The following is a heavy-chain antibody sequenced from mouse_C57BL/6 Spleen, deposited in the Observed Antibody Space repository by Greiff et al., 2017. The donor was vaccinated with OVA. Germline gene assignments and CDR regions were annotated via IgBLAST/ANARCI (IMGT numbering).Heavy chain of an antibody. J-gene: IGHJ4*01. CDR1: GFTFSDYY. V-gene: IGHV5-16*01. CDR3: ARDRGDVMDY. CDR2: INNDGSST. D-gene: IGHD3-3*01. Sequence: EVQVVESEGGLVQPGRSLKLSCTASGFTFSDYYMAWVRQVPEKGLEWVANINNDGSSTYYLASLKSRFIISRDNAKYILYLQMSSLKSEDTATDYCARDRGDVMDYWGQGTSVTVSS.